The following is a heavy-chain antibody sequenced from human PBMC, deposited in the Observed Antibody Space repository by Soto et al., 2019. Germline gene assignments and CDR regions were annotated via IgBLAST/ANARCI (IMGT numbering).Heavy chain of an antibody. CDR1: GFTFSSYS. CDR3: ARDISEDDYVWGSYQTYGMDV. CDR2: ISSSSSYI. Sequence: GGSLRLSCAASGFTFSSYSMNWVRQAPGKGLEWVSSISSSSSYIYYADSVKGRFTISRDNAKNSLYLQMNSLRAEDTAVYYCARDISEDDYVWGSYQTYGMDVWGQGTTVTVSS. J-gene: IGHJ6*02. D-gene: IGHD3-16*02. V-gene: IGHV3-21*01.